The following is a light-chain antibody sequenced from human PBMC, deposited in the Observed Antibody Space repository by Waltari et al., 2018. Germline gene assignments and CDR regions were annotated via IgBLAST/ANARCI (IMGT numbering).Light chain of an antibody. CDR3: QSGDGTYNL. V-gene: IGLV6-57*03. CDR2: KDH. J-gene: IGLJ2*01. Sequence: VVFTQPHSVSGSPGQTVTISCTRNSGSIDSKYVQWYQQRPGSAPITVIYKDHQRPFGVPDRVSGSVDSSSNPAFLTISGVKSEDEADYYCQSGDGTYNLFGGGTRLTVL. CDR1: SGSIDSKY.